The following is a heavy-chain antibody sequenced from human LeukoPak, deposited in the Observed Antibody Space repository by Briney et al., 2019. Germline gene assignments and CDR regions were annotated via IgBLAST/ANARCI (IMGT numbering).Heavy chain of an antibody. CDR2: MNQGGGA. CDR3: ARGSIVGWFDP. CDR1: GASLSGFF. V-gene: IGHV4-34*01. D-gene: IGHD1-26*01. Sequence: PSETLSLTCAVDGASLSGFFWNWIRQSPGKGLGWIGEMNQGGGARFNPSLESRVIIAVDTSKNQFTLKVNSVTDADTAVYYCARGSIVGWFDPWGQGTLVTVSS. J-gene: IGHJ5*02.